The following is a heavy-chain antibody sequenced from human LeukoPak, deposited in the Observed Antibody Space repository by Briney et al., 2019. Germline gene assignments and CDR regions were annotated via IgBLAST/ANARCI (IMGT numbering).Heavy chain of an antibody. CDR1: GFNASSNY. Sequence: GGSLRLSCAASGFNASSNYMTWIRQAPGKGLEWVSLIYGADAAYYAESVRGRFMISRDNLKNTLFLQMNSLRVEATAVYYCVTSTGQQFIPYDYWGQGTHVTVSS. V-gene: IGHV3-66*02. CDR2: IYGADAA. J-gene: IGHJ4*02. CDR3: VTSTGQQFIPYDY. D-gene: IGHD6-13*01.